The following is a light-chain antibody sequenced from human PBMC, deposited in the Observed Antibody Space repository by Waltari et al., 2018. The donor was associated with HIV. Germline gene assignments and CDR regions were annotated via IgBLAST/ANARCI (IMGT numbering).Light chain of an antibody. CDR1: QGIGSW. CDR2: DAS. Sequence: ASQGIGSWLAWYRQRAGQAPDLLIHDASTLTSGVPSRFSGGGSGTRFSLTINSFQPEDLATYYCQQTYIFPLTFGPGT. J-gene: IGKJ2*01. V-gene: IGKV1-12*01. CDR3: QQTYIFPLT.